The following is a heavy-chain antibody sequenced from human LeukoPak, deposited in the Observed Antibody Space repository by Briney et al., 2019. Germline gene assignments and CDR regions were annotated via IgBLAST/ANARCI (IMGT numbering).Heavy chain of an antibody. Sequence: GGSLRLSCAASGFTFSSYAMHWVRQAPGKGLEWVANINQDGSEKYYVDSVKGRFTISRDNAKNSLYLQMNSLRAEDTAVYYCARDRVWTVLYWGRGTLVTVSS. CDR3: ARDRVWTVLY. V-gene: IGHV3-7*01. D-gene: IGHD6-13*01. CDR2: INQDGSEK. J-gene: IGHJ4*02. CDR1: GFTFSSYA.